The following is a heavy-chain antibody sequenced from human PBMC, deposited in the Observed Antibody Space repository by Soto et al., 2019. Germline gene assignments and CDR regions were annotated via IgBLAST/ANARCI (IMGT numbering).Heavy chain of an antibody. V-gene: IGHV4-34*01. J-gene: IGHJ5*02. D-gene: IGHD3-10*01. Sequence: QVQLQQWGAGLLKPSETLSLSCAVYGGYFNDNYYTWFRQPPGKGLVWIGEISRSGTTKYIPSLKSHASNSIDTSKTQVSLKVTYVNDAYTAVYYCATSLWFGTQVELWGQGALVNVSS. CDR2: ISRSGTT. CDR1: GGYFNDNY. CDR3: ATSLWFGTQVEL.